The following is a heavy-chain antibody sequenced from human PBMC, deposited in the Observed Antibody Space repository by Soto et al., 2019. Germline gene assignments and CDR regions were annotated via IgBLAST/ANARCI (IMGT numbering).Heavy chain of an antibody. V-gene: IGHV3-74*01. D-gene: IGHD1-26*01. CDR2: VTGDGTRA. Sequence: EVQLAESGGGSVQPGGSLRLSCAASGFGFSSYFMAGVRQAPGKELVSVAHVTGDGTRASYADSVRGRFNISRDNAKNTLYLHMNNLRDEDTAMYYCARENWYSLDVWGQGTAVTVSS. J-gene: IGHJ6*02. CDR1: GFGFSSYF. CDR3: ARENWYSLDV.